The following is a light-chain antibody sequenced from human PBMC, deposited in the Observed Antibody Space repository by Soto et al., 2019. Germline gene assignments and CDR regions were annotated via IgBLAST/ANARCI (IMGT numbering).Light chain of an antibody. CDR3: QQLNSYPWT. J-gene: IGKJ1*01. V-gene: IGKV1-9*01. Sequence: DMQSSQSPSALSATVGDRVTITCRASRDITDYLAWYQQKPGKAPKLLIYAASTLQSGVPSRFSGSGSGTEFTLTISSLQPEDFATYYCQQLNSYPWTFGQGTKVDI. CDR1: RDITDY. CDR2: AAS.